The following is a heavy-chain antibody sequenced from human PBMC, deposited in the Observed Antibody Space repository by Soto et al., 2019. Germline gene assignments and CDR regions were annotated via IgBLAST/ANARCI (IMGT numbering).Heavy chain of an antibody. CDR2: IRYDGTTI. CDR3: ARAVASYDAFDM. J-gene: IGHJ3*02. V-gene: IGHV3-11*01. Sequence: QVQLVESGGGLVKPGGSLRLSCAASGFTFSDYYMTWIRQAPGKGLEWVSHIRYDGTTIHYADSVKGRFTISRDNAKNSLFLQMNRLSAEDTAVYCCARAVASYDAFDMWGQGTLVTVSS. D-gene: IGHD3-10*01. CDR1: GFTFSDYY.